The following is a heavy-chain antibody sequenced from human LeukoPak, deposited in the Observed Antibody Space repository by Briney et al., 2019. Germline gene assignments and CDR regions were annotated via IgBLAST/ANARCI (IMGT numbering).Heavy chain of an antibody. CDR2: IATVGDT. J-gene: IGHJ4*02. CDR3: AREGQGSGIHPLDY. V-gene: IGHV3-13*04. D-gene: IGHD3-10*01. Sequence: PGGSLRLSCAASGFTFSSYDMHWVRQATGKGLEWVSAIATVGDTYYPGSVKGRFAISRDNAKNSLYLQMNSLRGGDTAVYYCAREGQGSGIHPLDYWGQGTLVTVSS. CDR1: GFTFSSYD.